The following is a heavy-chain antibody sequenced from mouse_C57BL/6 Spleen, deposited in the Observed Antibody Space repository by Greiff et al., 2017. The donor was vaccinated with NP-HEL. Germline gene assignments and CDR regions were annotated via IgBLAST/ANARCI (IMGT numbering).Heavy chain of an antibody. J-gene: IGHJ3*01. CDR3: AREIYYGNYATY. D-gene: IGHD2-1*01. Sequence: EVQLQQSGPGLVKPSQSLSLTCPVTGYSITSGYYWNWIRQFPGNKLEWMGYISYDGSNNYNPSLKNRISITRDTPKNQFFLKLNSVTTEDTATYYCAREIYYGNYATYWGQGTLVTVSA. CDR2: ISYDGSN. CDR1: GYSITSGYY. V-gene: IGHV3-6*01.